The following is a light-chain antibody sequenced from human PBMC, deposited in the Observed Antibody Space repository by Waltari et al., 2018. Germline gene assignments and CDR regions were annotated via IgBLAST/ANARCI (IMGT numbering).Light chain of an antibody. CDR1: QTVSTIA. CDR2: STY. V-gene: IGKV3-20*01. CDR3: QQYDGIVVT. J-gene: IGKJ4*01. Sequence: EIVLKQSPGTLSLSPGDRATVACRASQTVSTIALSWYQQKPGQAPRVLIYSTYNRATGIPDRFIGSGSGTDFTLPINRLAPEDFAMYYCQQYDGIVVTFGGGTKVEI.